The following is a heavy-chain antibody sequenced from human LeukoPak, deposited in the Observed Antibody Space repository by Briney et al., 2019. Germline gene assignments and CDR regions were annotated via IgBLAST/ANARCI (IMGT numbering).Heavy chain of an antibody. CDR1: GVTFSSYG. J-gene: IGHJ4*02. Sequence: GGSLRLSCAASGVTFSSYGMHWVRQAPGKGLEWVAVILYDGSNKYYTDSVKGRFTISRDNSKNTLYLQMNSLRAGDTALYYCAKDYTRYGSGSWYFDYRGQGTLVTVSS. V-gene: IGHV3-33*06. CDR3: AKDYTRYGSGSWYFDY. D-gene: IGHD3-10*01. CDR2: ILYDGSNK.